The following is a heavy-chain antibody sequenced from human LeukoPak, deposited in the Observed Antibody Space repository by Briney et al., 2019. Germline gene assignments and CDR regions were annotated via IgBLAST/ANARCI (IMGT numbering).Heavy chain of an antibody. J-gene: IGHJ4*02. CDR1: GFTFSSYA. Sequence: GGSLRLSCAASGFTFSSYAMSWARQAPGKGLEWVSAISGSGGSTYYADSVKGRFTISRDNSKNTLYLQMNSLRAEDTAVYYCAKTLGYCSSTSCYALDYWGQGTLVTVSS. CDR3: AKTLGYCSSTSCYALDY. CDR2: ISGSGGST. D-gene: IGHD2-2*01. V-gene: IGHV3-23*01.